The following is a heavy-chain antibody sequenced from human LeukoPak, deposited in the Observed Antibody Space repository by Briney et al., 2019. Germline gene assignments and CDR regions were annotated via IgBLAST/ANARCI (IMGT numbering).Heavy chain of an antibody. V-gene: IGHV3-33*01. D-gene: IGHD3-22*01. CDR2: IWYDGSNE. J-gene: IGHJ4*02. CDR1: GFTFSSYG. Sequence: GRSLRLSCAASGFTFSSYGMHWVRQAPGKGLEWVAVIWYDGSNEYYADSVKGRFTISRDNSKNTLYLQMNSLRAEDTAVYYCARDYDSSGYLDYWGQGTLVTVSS. CDR3: ARDYDSSGYLDY.